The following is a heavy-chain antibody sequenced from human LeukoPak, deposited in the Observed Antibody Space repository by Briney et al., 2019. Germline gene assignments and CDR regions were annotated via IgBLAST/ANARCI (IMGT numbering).Heavy chain of an antibody. CDR3: ASSAPSDI. V-gene: IGHV3-21*01. CDR2: ISSSSSYI. Sequence: GGSLRLSCAASGFTFSSYSMDWVRQAPGKGLEWVSSISSSSSYIYYADSVKGRFTILRDNAKHSLYLEMNSLRAEDTAVYYCASSAPSDIWGRGTMVTVSS. J-gene: IGHJ3*02. CDR1: GFTFSSYS.